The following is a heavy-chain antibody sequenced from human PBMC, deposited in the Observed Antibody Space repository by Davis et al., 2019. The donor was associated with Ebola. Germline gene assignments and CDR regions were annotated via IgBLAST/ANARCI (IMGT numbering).Heavy chain of an antibody. V-gene: IGHV1-46*01. CDR2: INPSGGST. CDR3: ARGEVVVAPDRRSLAFDI. CDR1: GYTFTSYY. D-gene: IGHD2-15*01. J-gene: IGHJ3*02. Sequence: ASVKVSCKASGYTFTSYYMHWVRQAPGQGLEWMGIINPSGGSTSYAQKFQGRVTMTRDTSTSTVYMELSSLRSEDTAVYYCARGEVVVAPDRRSLAFDIWGQGTMVTVSS.